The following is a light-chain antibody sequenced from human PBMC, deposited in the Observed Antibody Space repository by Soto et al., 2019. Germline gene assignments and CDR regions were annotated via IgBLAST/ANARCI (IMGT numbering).Light chain of an antibody. CDR3: SSYTSSSTYV. Sequence: QSVLTQPASVSGSPGQSITISCTGTSSDVGGYNYVSWYQQHPGKAPKLIIYEVSHRPSGVSNRFSGSKSGNTASLTISGLQAEDEADYYCSSYTSSSTYVFGTGTKLTVL. J-gene: IGLJ1*01. V-gene: IGLV2-14*01. CDR1: SSDVGGYNY. CDR2: EVS.